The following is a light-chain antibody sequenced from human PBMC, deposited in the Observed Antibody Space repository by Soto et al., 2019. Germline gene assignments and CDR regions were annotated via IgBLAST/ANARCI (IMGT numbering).Light chain of an antibody. J-gene: IGKJ1*01. CDR3: QQSYSTPRT. CDR1: QSISSY. V-gene: IGKV1-39*01. Sequence: DIQMTQSPSSLSASVGDRVIITCRASQSISSYLNRYQQKPGKAPKLLIYAASSLQSGVPSRFSGSGSGTDFTLTISSLQPEDFATYYCQQSYSTPRTFGQGTKVDIK. CDR2: AAS.